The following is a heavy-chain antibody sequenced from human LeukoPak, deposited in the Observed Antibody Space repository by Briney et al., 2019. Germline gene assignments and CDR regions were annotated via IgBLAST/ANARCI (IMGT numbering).Heavy chain of an antibody. J-gene: IGHJ4*02. V-gene: IGHV4-59*01. CDR1: GGSISSYY. CDR3: AREGGFYRPLDY. Sequence: PSETLSLTCTVSGGSISSYYWTWIRQSPGKGLEWIGCILYSGSTNYNPSLKTQVTISIDTSKKRFSLNLSSVTAADTAVYYCAREGGFYRPLDYSGQGTLVTVSS. D-gene: IGHD3-3*01. CDR2: ILYSGST.